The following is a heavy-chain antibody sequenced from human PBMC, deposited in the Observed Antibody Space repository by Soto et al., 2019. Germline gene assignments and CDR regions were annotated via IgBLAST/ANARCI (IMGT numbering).Heavy chain of an antibody. CDR1: GGSVNSPNW. CDR2: MHHSGSS. CDR3: GRANSSGSPIDS. D-gene: IGHD6-19*01. V-gene: IGHV4-4*02. Sequence: QVQLQQSGPGLVEPSGTLSLTCAVSGGSVNSPNWWNWVRQPPETGLEGIGEMHHSGSSNYNPSLKTRLTISVDKSINELSMNLNSVTAAETAIYYCGRANSSGSPIDSWGQGILVTVSS. J-gene: IGHJ4*02.